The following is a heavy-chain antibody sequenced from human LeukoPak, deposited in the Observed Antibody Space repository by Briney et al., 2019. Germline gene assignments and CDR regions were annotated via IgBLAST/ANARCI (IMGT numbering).Heavy chain of an antibody. CDR2: YTSGST. D-gene: IGHD5-24*01. J-gene: IGHJ5*02. Sequence: ETLSLTCTVSGGSISSYYWSWIRQPAGKGLEWIGRYTSGSTNYNPSLKSRVTMSVDTSKNQFSLKLSSVTAADTAVYYCARAMAPNWFDPWGQGTLVTVSS. V-gene: IGHV4-4*07. CDR3: ARAMAPNWFDP. CDR1: GGSISSYY.